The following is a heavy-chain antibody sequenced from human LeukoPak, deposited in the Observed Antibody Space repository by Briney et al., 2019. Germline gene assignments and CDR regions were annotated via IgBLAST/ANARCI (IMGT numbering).Heavy chain of an antibody. D-gene: IGHD6-6*01. CDR1: GFTFSSYW. CDR3: VREYSSSSGRAFDI. J-gene: IGHJ3*02. Sequence: GGSLRLSCAASGFTFSSYWMHWVRQAPGKGLVWVSRISTDGSSTNSADPVEGRFTISRDNAKNTLYLQMNSLRAEDTAVYYCVREYSSSSGRAFDIWGQGTMVTVSP. CDR2: ISTDGSST. V-gene: IGHV3-74*01.